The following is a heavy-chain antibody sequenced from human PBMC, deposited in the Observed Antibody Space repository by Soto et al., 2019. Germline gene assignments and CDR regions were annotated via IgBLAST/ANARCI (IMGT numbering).Heavy chain of an antibody. Sequence: ASVKVSCKASGYTFATYGFSWVRQAPGQGLEWMGWISASNGNTNYAQKLRGRVTMTTDTSTSTAYMELRSLRSDDTAVFYCARSGRIWNLRAFDYWGQGTLVTVSS. J-gene: IGHJ4*02. V-gene: IGHV1-18*01. CDR1: GYTFATYG. CDR3: ARSGRIWNLRAFDY. CDR2: ISASNGNT. D-gene: IGHD1-7*01.